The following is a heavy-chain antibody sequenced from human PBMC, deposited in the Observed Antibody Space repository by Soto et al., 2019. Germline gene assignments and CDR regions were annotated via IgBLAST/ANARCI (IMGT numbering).Heavy chain of an antibody. CDR3: ARSIVVVTALDY. J-gene: IGHJ4*02. CDR2: INAGNGNT. CDR1: GYTFTSYA. Sequence: QVQLVQSGAEEKKPGASVKVSCKASGYTFTSYAMHWVRQAPGQRLEWMGWINAGNGNTQYSQKFQGRVTITRDTSASTAYMGLSSLRSEDRDVYDGARSIVVVTALDYWGQGTLVTVSS. D-gene: IGHD2-21*02. V-gene: IGHV1-3*05.